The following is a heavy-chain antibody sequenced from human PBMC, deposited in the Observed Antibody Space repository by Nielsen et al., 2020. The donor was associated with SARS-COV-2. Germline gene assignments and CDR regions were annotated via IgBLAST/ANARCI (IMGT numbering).Heavy chain of an antibody. J-gene: IGHJ4*02. CDR1: YGSITNNNW. CDR3: TRDTAETDSFYRKFDY. Sequence: SETLSLTCSISYGSITNNNWWSWVRQAPAKGLEWIGQIYHRGSTNYNPSLRSRVTISLNKSKNHFSLTLRSVTAADTAVYYCTRDTAETDSFYRKFDYWGQGTLVTVSS. D-gene: IGHD2-2*01. V-gene: IGHV4-4*02. CDR2: IYHRGST.